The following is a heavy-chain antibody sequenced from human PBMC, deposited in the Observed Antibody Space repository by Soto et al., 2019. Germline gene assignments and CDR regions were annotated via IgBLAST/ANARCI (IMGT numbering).Heavy chain of an antibody. CDR1: GYTFTSYY. J-gene: IGHJ4*02. CDR3: ARDGTPVVVTAILHY. CDR2: INPSGGST. V-gene: IGHV1-46*01. D-gene: IGHD2-21*02. Sequence: QVQLVQSGAEVKKPGASVKVSCKASGYTFTSYYMHWVRQAPGQGLEWMGIINPSGGSTSYEQKFQGRVTMTSDTSTSTDYMELSSLRSEDTAVYYCARDGTPVVVTAILHYWGQGTLVTVSS.